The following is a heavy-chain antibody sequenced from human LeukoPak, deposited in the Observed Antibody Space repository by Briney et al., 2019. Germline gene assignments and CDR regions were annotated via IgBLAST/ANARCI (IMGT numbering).Heavy chain of an antibody. CDR2: ISYDGSNK. J-gene: IGHJ4*02. CDR1: GFTFSSYA. D-gene: IGHD3-22*01. CDR3: ARDRSMIVVVRVFDY. Sequence: GGSLRLSCAASGFTFSSYAMHWVRQAPGKGLEWVAVISYDGSNKYYADSVKGRFTISRDNSKNTLYLQMNSLRAEDTAVYYRARDRSMIVVVRVFDYWGQGTLVTVSS. V-gene: IGHV3-30*04.